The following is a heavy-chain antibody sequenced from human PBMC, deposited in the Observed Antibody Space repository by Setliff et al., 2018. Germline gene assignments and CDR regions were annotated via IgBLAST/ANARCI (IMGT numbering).Heavy chain of an antibody. D-gene: IGHD4-17*01. CDR1: GYSISSGYY. J-gene: IGHJ4*02. V-gene: IGHV4-38-2*01. CDR3: AGGRRYDYGWDFDY. CDR2: IYTSGST. Sequence: SETLSLTCAVSGYSISSGYYWGWIRQPPGKGLEWIGRIYTSGSTNYNPSLKSRVTISVDTSKNQFSLNLSSVTAADTAVYYCAGGRRYDYGWDFDYWGQGTLVTVSS.